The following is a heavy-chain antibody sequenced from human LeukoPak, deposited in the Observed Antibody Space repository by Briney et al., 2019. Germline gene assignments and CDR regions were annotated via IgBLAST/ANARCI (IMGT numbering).Heavy chain of an antibody. CDR2: IYHSGST. Sequence: SETLSLTCTVSGYFISSGYYWGWIRQPPGKGLEWIGSIYHSGSTYYNPSLKSRVTISVDTSKNQFSLKLSSVTAADTAVYYCAREGGEDSSSWYVDYWGQGTLVTVSS. J-gene: IGHJ4*02. V-gene: IGHV4-38-2*02. CDR3: AREGGEDSSSWYVDY. CDR1: GYFISSGYY. D-gene: IGHD6-13*01.